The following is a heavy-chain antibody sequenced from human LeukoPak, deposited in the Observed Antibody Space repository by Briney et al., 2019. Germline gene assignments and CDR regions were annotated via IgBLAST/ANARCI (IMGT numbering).Heavy chain of an antibody. CDR2: IYHSGST. Sequence: SETLSLTCTVSGGSISSGGYYWSWIRQPPGKGLEWIGYIYHSGSTYYNPSLKSRVTISVDRSKNQFSLKLSSVTAADTAVYYCARAIFGVVIPYFDYWGQGTLVTVSS. J-gene: IGHJ4*02. CDR3: ARAIFGVVIPYFDY. CDR1: GGSISSGGYY. D-gene: IGHD3-3*01. V-gene: IGHV4-30-2*01.